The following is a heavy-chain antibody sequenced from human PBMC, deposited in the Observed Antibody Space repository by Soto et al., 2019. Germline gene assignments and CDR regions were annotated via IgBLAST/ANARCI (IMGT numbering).Heavy chain of an antibody. CDR2: IYPGESDT. J-gene: IGHJ6*02. CDR3: ESSVEYLCYYGMEA. CDR1: GYSFTSYW. D-gene: IGHD2-15*01. V-gene: IGHV5-51*01. Sequence: GESLKISCMGSGYSFTSYWIGWVRQMPGKGLEWMGIIYPGESDTRYSPSFQGQVTISADKSISTAYLQWSSLKASDTAMYSWESSVEYLCYYGMEAWGQGTRVTVSS.